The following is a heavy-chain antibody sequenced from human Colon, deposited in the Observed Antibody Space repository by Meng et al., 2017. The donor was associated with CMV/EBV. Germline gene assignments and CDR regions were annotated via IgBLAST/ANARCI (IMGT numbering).Heavy chain of an antibody. Sequence: GESLKISCAASGFNFSDYYMSWIRQAPGKGLDWISYITNSGITTYYADSVRDRFTISRDNAKNSLYLQMNSLRADDTAVYYCARAGVGAKDYWGQGTLVTVSS. CDR3: ARAGVGAKDY. V-gene: IGHV3-11*01. D-gene: IGHD1-26*01. CDR2: ITNSGITT. CDR1: GFNFSDYY. J-gene: IGHJ4*02.